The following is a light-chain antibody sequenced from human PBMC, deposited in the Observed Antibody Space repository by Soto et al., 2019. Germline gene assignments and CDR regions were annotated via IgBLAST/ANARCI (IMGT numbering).Light chain of an antibody. Sequence: DIQMTQSPSTLSASVGDRVTITCRASQSISSWLAWYQQKPGKAPKLLIYDAFTLESGVPSRFSGSGSGTDFTLTISSLQPEDFATYYCQQLNSYPWTFGQGTKVDIK. J-gene: IGKJ1*01. V-gene: IGKV1-5*01. CDR3: QQLNSYPWT. CDR1: QSISSW. CDR2: DAF.